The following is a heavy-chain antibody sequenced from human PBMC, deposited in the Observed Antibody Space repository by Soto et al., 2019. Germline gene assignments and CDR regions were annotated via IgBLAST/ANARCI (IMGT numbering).Heavy chain of an antibody. D-gene: IGHD3-16*01. J-gene: IGHJ5*02. CDR3: AGGALGYNWFDP. V-gene: IGHV4-30-4*01. Sequence: QVQLQESGPGLVKASHTLSITCIVSGGCITSGDYYWSWIRQPPGKGPEWIGYIYSNEYTSYKASLKRRVTISLDTSKNQFSLNLNSVTAADTAVYYCAGGALGYNWFDPWGQGTLVTVSS. CDR1: GGCITSGDYY. CDR2: IYSNEYT.